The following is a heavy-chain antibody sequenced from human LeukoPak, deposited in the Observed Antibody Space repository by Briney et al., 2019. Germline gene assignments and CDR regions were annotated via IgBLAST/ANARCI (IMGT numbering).Heavy chain of an antibody. V-gene: IGHV3-7*01. J-gene: IGHJ3*02. CDR3: ARDSVRFRDAFDI. CDR2: IKQDGSEK. CDR1: GFTFSSYW. D-gene: IGHD3-10*01. Sequence: GGSLRLSCAASGFTFSSYWMSWVRQAPGKGLEWVANIKQDGSEKYYVDSVKGRFTISRDNAKNSLYLQMNSLRAEDTAVYYCARDSVRFRDAFDIWGQGTMVTVSS.